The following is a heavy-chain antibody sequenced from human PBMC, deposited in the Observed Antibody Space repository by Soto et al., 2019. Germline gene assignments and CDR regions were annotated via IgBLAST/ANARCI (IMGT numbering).Heavy chain of an antibody. J-gene: IGHJ3*02. V-gene: IGHV1-46*01. Sequence: ASVKVSCKASGYTFTSYYMHWVLQAPGQGLEWMGIINPSGGSTSYAQKFQGRVTMTRDTSTSTVYMELSSLRSEDTAVYYCAAHNVYSSGLDAFDIWGQGTMVTVSS. CDR3: AAHNVYSSGLDAFDI. CDR1: GYTFTSYY. D-gene: IGHD6-19*01. CDR2: INPSGGST.